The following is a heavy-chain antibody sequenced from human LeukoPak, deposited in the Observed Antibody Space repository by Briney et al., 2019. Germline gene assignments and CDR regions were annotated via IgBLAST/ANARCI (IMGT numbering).Heavy chain of an antibody. Sequence: SETLSLTCAVYGGSFSGHYWSWIRQPPGKGLEWIGEITHRGSTHYNPSLESRVTISVDTSKNQFSLKLRSVTAADTAVYYCARGGEVICWSMNCPNLPYWGQGALVTVSS. CDR1: GGSFSGHY. CDR3: ARGGEVICWSMNCPNLPY. V-gene: IGHV4-34*01. J-gene: IGHJ4*02. D-gene: IGHD3-3*01. CDR2: ITHRGST.